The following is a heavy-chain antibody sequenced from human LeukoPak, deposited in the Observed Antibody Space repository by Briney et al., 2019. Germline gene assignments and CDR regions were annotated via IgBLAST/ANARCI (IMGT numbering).Heavy chain of an antibody. Sequence: ASVNVSCKASGYTFTSYGISWVRQAPGQGLEWMGWISAYNGNTNYAQKLQGRVTMTTDTSTSTAYMELRSLRSDDTAVYYCARVRRDSSSWYYYYYGMDVWGQGTTVTVSS. D-gene: IGHD6-13*01. J-gene: IGHJ6*02. CDR2: ISAYNGNT. V-gene: IGHV1-18*01. CDR3: ARVRRDSSSWYYYYYGMDV. CDR1: GYTFTSYG.